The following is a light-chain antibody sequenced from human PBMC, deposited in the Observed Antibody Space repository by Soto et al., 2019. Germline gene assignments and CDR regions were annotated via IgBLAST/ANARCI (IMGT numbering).Light chain of an antibody. V-gene: IGKV1-39*01. CDR3: QQSYSTPIT. J-gene: IGKJ5*01. Sequence: DIQMTQSPSSLSASVGDRVTITCRASQSISSYLNWYQQKPGKAPKLLIYAASSLQSGVASRFSGSGAGTDFTLTISSLQPEDFATYYCQQSYSTPITFGHGTRLEIK. CDR1: QSISSY. CDR2: AAS.